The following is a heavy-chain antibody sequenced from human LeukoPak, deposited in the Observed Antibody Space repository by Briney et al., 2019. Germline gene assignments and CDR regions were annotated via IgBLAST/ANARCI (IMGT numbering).Heavy chain of an antibody. J-gene: IGHJ3*02. CDR2: ISWNSGSI. CDR3: AKGYPDAFDI. D-gene: IGHD2-2*02. Sequence: GGSLRLSCAASGFTFSSYAMHWVRQAPGKGLEWVSGISWNSGSIVYADSVKGRFTISRDNAKTSLYLQMNSLRAEDTALYYCAKGYPDAFDIWGQGTMVTVSS. V-gene: IGHV3-9*01. CDR1: GFTFSSYA.